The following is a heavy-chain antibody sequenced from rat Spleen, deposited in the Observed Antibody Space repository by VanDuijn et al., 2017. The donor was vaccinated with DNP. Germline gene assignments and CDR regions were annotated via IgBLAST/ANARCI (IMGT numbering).Heavy chain of an antibody. V-gene: IGHV2-6*01. J-gene: IGHJ3*01. CDR3: ARPYYFDGSYYYGWFPY. D-gene: IGHD1-12*02. Sequence: QVQLKESGPGLVQPSQTLSLTCTVHGFSLASYTVSWVRQPPGKGLEWIAAISNGGTTYYNSALKSRLSISRDPSKSQVFLKMNSLQTEDTAMYFCARPYYFDGSYYYGWFPYWGQGTLVTVSS. CDR2: ISNGGTT. CDR1: GFSLASYT.